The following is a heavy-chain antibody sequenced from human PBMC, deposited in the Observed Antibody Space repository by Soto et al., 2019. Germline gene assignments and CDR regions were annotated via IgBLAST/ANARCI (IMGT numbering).Heavy chain of an antibody. J-gene: IGHJ4*02. Sequence: GESLKISCKGSGYSFSSYWIGWVRQMPGKGLEWMGIIYPGESETRYSPSFQGQVTISADKSISTAYLHWSSLKASDTAMYYCARRGTHYDSSGYYAPHYFDYWGQGTLVTVSS. CDR3: ARRGTHYDSSGYYAPHYFDY. V-gene: IGHV5-51*01. D-gene: IGHD3-22*01. CDR2: IYPGESET. CDR1: GYSFSSYW.